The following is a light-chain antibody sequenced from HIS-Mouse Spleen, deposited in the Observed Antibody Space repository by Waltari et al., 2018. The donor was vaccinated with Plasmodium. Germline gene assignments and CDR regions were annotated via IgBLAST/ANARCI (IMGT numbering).Light chain of an antibody. J-gene: IGLJ3*02. V-gene: IGLV3-10*01. CDR1: AFPTKY. CDR2: EDR. Sequence: SYELTQPPSVSVSPGQTASITCSGAAFPTKYPYWYQQKSGQAPVLVIYEDRKRPPGIPERVSGSSSGTMATLTISGAQVEDEADYYCYSTDSSGNHRVFGGGTKLTVL. CDR3: YSTDSSGNHRV.